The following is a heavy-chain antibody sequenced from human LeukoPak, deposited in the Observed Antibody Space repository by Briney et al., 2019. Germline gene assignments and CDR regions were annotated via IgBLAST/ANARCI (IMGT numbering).Heavy chain of an antibody. J-gene: IGHJ4*02. CDR3: ANLGSSSPEYYFDY. Sequence: GGSLRLSCAASGFTFSLFGMHWVRQAPGKGLEWVAFIRYDGSNKYYADSVKGRFTISRDNSKNTLYLQMNSLRAEDTAVYYCANLGSSSPEYYFDYWGQGTLVTVSS. D-gene: IGHD6-13*01. V-gene: IGHV3-30*02. CDR2: IRYDGSNK. CDR1: GFTFSLFG.